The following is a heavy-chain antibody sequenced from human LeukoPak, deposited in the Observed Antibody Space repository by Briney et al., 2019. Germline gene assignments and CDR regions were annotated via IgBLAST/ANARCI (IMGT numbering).Heavy chain of an antibody. D-gene: IGHD6-13*01. J-gene: IGHJ5*02. CDR1: GGSISSGGYY. Sequence: SQTLSLTCTVSGGSISSGGYYWSWIRQHPGTGLEWIGYIYYSGSTYYNPSLKSRVTISVDTSKNQFSLKLSSVTAADTAVYYCASHSSSWYWFDPWGQGTLVTVSS. CDR2: IYYSGST. V-gene: IGHV4-31*03. CDR3: ASHSSSWYWFDP.